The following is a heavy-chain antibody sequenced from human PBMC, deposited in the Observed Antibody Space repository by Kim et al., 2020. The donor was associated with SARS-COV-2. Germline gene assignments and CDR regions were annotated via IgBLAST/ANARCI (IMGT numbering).Heavy chain of an antibody. D-gene: IGHD6-19*01. J-gene: IGHJ6*02. CDR3: ARGIVVAGTRADYYGMDV. V-gene: IGHV3-7*01. CDR2: IKQDGSET. CDR1: GFTFSSYW. Sequence: GGSLRLSCAGFGFTFSSYWMSWVRQAPGKGLEWVANIKQDGSETYYVDSVKGRFTISRDNAKNSLFLQMDSLRGEDTAVYYCARGIVVAGTRADYYGMDVWGQGTTVTVSS.